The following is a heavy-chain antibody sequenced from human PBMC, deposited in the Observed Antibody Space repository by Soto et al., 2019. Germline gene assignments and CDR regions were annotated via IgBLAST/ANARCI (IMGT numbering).Heavy chain of an antibody. CDR3: VSKAACRGECYAFDT. D-gene: IGHD2-21*01. CDR2: IIPLFGTA. Sequence: QVQLVQSGAAVKKPGSSVKISCKASGGTYSSNTINWVRQTAGQGLEWMGGIIPLFGTANYAEKFRGRVTITADRSTKTEYMEIRSPRSVGKAVYYFVSKAACRGECYAFDTRGQGTLVTVSS. V-gene: IGHV1-69*06. CDR1: GGTYSSNT. J-gene: IGHJ4*02.